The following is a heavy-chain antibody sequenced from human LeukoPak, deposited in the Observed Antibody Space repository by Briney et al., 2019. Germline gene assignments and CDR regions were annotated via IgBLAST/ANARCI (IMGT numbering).Heavy chain of an antibody. J-gene: IGHJ4*02. CDR2: IYYSGST. Sequence: PSETLSLTCTVSGDSISSSSYYWGWIRQPPGKGLEWIGSIYYSGSTYYNPSLKSRVTMSVDTSKNQFSLRLSSVTAADTAVYYCAKGHSSWDLPAEYFDYWGQGTLVTVSS. V-gene: IGHV4-39*07. D-gene: IGHD1-26*01. CDR3: AKGHSSWDLPAEYFDY. CDR1: GDSISSSSYY.